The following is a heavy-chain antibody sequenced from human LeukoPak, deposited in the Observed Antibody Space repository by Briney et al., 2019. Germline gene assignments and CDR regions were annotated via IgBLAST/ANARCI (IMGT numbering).Heavy chain of an antibody. CDR1: GGSISSYY. CDR2: IHYSGST. CDR3: ARGGLAGGFDI. D-gene: IGHD6-19*01. J-gene: IGHJ3*02. V-gene: IGHV4-59*01. Sequence: SETLSLTCTVSGGSISSYYWTWIRQPSGKGLDWIGYIHYSGSTNYNLSLKGRVTISVDTSKIKFSLKLTSVTAADTAVYYCARGGLAGGFDIWGQGTMVTVSS.